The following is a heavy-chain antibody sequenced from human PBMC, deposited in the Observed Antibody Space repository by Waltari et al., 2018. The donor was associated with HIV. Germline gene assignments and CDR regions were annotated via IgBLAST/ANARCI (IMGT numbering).Heavy chain of an antibody. CDR2: ISGSGGSS. CDR3: ARAVNRVSRLLGYCFDY. D-gene: IGHD3-3*01. V-gene: IGHV3-23*01. Sequence: EVQLLESGGGSVQPGGSLRLSCESSDFTFNLYAMSWVRQAPGKGLEWVSGISGSGGSSYYAASVKGRFTISRDNSKNTLYLQMTSLRVDDTALYYCARAVNRVSRLLGYCFDYWGPGILVTVSS. CDR1: DFTFNLYA. J-gene: IGHJ4*02.